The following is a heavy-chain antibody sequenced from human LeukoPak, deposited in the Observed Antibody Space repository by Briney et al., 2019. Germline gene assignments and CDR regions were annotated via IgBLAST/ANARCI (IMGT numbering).Heavy chain of an antibody. Sequence: SETLSLTCTVSGGSISSSSYYWGWIRQPPGKGLEWIGSIYYSGSTYYNPSLKSRVTISVDTSKNQFSLKLSSVTAADTAVYYCASNTGTVFDYWGQGALVTVSS. V-gene: IGHV4-39*07. CDR2: IYYSGST. D-gene: IGHD7-27*01. J-gene: IGHJ4*02. CDR1: GGSISSSSYY. CDR3: ASNTGTVFDY.